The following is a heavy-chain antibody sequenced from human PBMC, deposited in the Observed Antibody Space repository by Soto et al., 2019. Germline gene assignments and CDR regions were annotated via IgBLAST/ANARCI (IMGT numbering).Heavy chain of an antibody. CDR1: GVTFSSYS. Sequence: GGSLRLSCAASGVTFSSYSMNWVRQAPGKGLEWVSAISGSGGSTYYADSVKGRFTISRDNSKNTLYLQMNSLRAEDTAVYYCAKELGYYGSGSYFRFDPWGEGTLVTVCS. J-gene: IGHJ5*02. D-gene: IGHD3-10*01. V-gene: IGHV3-23*01. CDR2: ISGSGGST. CDR3: AKELGYYGSGSYFRFDP.